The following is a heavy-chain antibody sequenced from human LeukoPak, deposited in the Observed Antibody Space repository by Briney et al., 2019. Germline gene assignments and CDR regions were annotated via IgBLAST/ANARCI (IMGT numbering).Heavy chain of an antibody. D-gene: IGHD5-24*01. CDR2: IYYSGST. V-gene: IGHV4-39*07. CDR1: GGSISSSSYY. J-gene: IGHJ6*02. Sequence: PSETLSLTCTVSGGSISSSSYYWGWIRQPPGKGLEWIGSIYYSGSTDYNPSLKSRVTISVDTSKNQFSLNLTSVTAADTAVYYCASRLVDTYYYYGLDVWGQGTTVTVSS. CDR3: ASRLVDTYYYYGLDV.